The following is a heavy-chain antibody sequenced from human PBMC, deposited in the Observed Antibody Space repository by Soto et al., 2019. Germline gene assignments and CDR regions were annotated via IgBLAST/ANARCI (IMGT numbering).Heavy chain of an antibody. V-gene: IGHV4-34*01. CDR3: ARGQLRFLEWLSNWFDP. D-gene: IGHD3-3*01. CDR2: INHSGST. Sequence: PSETLSLTCAVCGGSFSGYYWSWIRQPPGKGLEWIGEINHSGSTNYNPSLKSRVTISVDTSKNQFSLKLSSVTAADTAVYYCARGQLRFLEWLSNWFDPWGQGTLVTVSS. CDR1: GGSFSGYY. J-gene: IGHJ5*02.